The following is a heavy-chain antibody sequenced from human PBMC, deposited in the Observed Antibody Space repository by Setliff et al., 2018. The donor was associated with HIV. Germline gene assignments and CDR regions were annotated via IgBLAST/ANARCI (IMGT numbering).Heavy chain of an antibody. CDR1: GLPFYNYW. D-gene: IGHD5-12*01. V-gene: IGHV3-7*01. Sequence: LRLSCVASGLPFYNYWMTWLRRAPGRGLEWVANIKQDGSDMHYIESVKGRFTISRDNTKNSLYLQMNSLRAEDTAVHYCARGSGYDKGAYHYYYGMDVWGQGTTVTVSS. J-gene: IGHJ6*02. CDR3: ARGSGYDKGAYHYYYGMDV. CDR2: IKQDGSDM.